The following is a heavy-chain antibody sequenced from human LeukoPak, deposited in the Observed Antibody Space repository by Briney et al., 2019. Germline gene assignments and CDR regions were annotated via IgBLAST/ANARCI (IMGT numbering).Heavy chain of an antibody. D-gene: IGHD6-13*01. CDR1: GGSFSGYY. CDR2: INHSGST. J-gene: IGHJ5*02. V-gene: IGHV4-34*01. Sequence: PSETLSLTCAVYGGSFSGYYWSWIRHPPGNGLGWIGEINHSGSTNYNPSLKSRVTISVDTSKNQFSLKLSSVTAADTAVYYCARGSSSYYWFDPWGQGTLVTVSS. CDR3: ARGSSSYYWFDP.